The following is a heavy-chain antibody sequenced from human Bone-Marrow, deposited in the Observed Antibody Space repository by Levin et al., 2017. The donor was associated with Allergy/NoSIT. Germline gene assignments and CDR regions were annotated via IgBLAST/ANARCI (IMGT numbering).Heavy chain of an antibody. V-gene: IGHV1-46*01. CDR1: GYTFSSYY. CDR2: INPSGGRT. CDR3: ARGQYHGDYLWGSYRFASEYFDY. J-gene: IGHJ4*02. D-gene: IGHD3-16*02. Sequence: GESLKISCKTSGYTFSSYYMHWVRQAPGQGLEWMGIINPSGGRTYYAEKFQGRVTMTRDTSTSTVYMELSSLRSEDTAIYFCARGQYHGDYLWGSYRFASEYFDYWGQGTLVTVSS.